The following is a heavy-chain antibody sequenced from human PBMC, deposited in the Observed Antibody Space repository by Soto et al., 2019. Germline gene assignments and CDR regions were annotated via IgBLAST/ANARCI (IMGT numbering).Heavy chain of an antibody. CDR1: GFTFSGSA. J-gene: IGHJ4*02. CDR2: IRSRANSYAT. D-gene: IGHD3-22*01. Sequence: GGSLRLSCAASGFTFSGSAMHWVRQASGKGLEWVGRIRSRANSYATAYAASVKGRFTISRDDSKNTAYLQMNSLRAEDTAVYYCAGKPQYYYDSSGYLPLDSWGQGTLVTVSS. CDR3: AGKPQYYYDSSGYLPLDS. V-gene: IGHV3-73*01.